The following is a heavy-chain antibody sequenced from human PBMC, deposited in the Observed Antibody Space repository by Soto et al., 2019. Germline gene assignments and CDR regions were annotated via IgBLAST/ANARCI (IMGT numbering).Heavy chain of an antibody. V-gene: IGHV1-18*01. Sequence: GASVKVSCKASGYTFTSYGISWVRPAPGQGLECMGWISAYNGNTNYAQKLQGRVTMTRDTSISTAYMELSRLRSDDTAVYYCAVGIGRIIVVVPAAMGSWYYGMDVWGQGTTVTVSS. J-gene: IGHJ6*02. CDR2: ISAYNGNT. CDR3: AVGIGRIIVVVPAAMGSWYYGMDV. CDR1: GYTFTSYG. D-gene: IGHD2-2*01.